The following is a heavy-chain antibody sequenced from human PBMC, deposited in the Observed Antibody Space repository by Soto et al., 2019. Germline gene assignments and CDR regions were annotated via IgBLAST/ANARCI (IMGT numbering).Heavy chain of an antibody. V-gene: IGHV1-69*12. J-gene: IGHJ2*01. CDR3: ARVRQRWLSYWYFAL. CDR1: GGTVSSYA. Sequence: QVQLVQSGAEVKKPGSSVKVSCKASGGTVSSYAISWVRQAPGHGLEGMGANIPIFGTANYAQKFQGRVTITAEESTSTAYMELSSLRSEDTAVYYCARVRQRWLSYWYFALWGRGTLVTVSS. CDR2: NIPIFGTA. D-gene: IGHD2-21*01.